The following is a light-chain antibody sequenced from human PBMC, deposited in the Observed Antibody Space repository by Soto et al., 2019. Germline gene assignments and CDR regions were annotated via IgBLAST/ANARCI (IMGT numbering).Light chain of an antibody. J-gene: IGLJ1*01. CDR3: NSYTGSATPYV. CDR2: DVT. Sequence: QSVLTQPASVSGSPGQSITISCTGTSSDFVGYNYVSWYQHHPDKAPKLVIYDVTNRPSGVSNRFSGSKAGNTASLTIFGFQAEDEADYYCNSYTGSATPYVFGNGTKVTVL. V-gene: IGLV2-14*03. CDR1: SSDFVGYNY.